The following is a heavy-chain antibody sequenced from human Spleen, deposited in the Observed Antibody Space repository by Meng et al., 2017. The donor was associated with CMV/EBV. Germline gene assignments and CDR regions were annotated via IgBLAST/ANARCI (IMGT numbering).Heavy chain of an antibody. CDR3: ARVVGLHFDY. D-gene: IGHD2-15*01. CDR1: GFTFNTYA. Sequence: GGSLRLSCAASGFTFNTYALSWVRQAPGKGLEWVSGISWNSGSIGYADSVKGRFTISRDNSRNTLYFQMNSLRAEDTAVYYCARVVGLHFDYWGQGTLVTVSS. J-gene: IGHJ4*02. CDR2: ISWNSGSI. V-gene: IGHV3-23*01.